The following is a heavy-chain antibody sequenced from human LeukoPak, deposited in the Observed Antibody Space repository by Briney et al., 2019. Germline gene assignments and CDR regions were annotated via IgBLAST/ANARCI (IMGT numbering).Heavy chain of an antibody. CDR3: ARLIRDDYGDY. Sequence: GESLKISCKGSGYTFTTFWIAWVRQMPGKGLEWMGIISPGDSNIKYSPSFEGQVTISADKSISTAYLQWSSLKASDTAMYYCARLIRDDYGDYWGQGTLVTVSS. CDR2: ISPGDSNI. J-gene: IGHJ4*02. V-gene: IGHV5-51*01. D-gene: IGHD5-24*01. CDR1: GYTFTTFW.